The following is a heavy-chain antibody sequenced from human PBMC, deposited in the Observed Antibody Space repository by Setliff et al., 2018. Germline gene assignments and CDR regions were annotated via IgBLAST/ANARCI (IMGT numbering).Heavy chain of an antibody. J-gene: IGHJ4*02. CDR3: AKGLDQWLVSYKALDY. V-gene: IGHV3-7*03. CDR1: GFDFKTHW. CDR2: IKEDGSQR. Sequence: PGGSLRLSCAASGFDFKTHWMDWARQAPGKGLEWVANIKEDGSQRNYVDAVKGRFTISRDNSRNTLYLQMNSLRAEDTAVYYCAKGLDQWLVSYKALDYWGQGTLVTVSS. D-gene: IGHD6-19*01.